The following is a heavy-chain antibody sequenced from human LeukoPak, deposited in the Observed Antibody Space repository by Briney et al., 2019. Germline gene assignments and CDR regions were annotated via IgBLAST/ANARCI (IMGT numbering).Heavy chain of an antibody. CDR2: INPNSGGT. V-gene: IGHV1-2*02. J-gene: IGHJ4*02. CDR1: GYTFTGYY. Sequence: ASVKVSCKASGYTFTGYYMHWERQAPGQGLEWMGWINPNSGGTNYAQKFQGRVTMTRDTSISTAYMELSRLRSDDTAVYYCARVFRVAVSGADYWGQGTLVTVSS. CDR3: ARVFRVAVSGADY. D-gene: IGHD6-19*01.